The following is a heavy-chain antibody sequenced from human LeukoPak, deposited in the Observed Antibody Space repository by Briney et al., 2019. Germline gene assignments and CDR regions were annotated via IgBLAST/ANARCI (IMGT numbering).Heavy chain of an antibody. V-gene: IGHV1-18*01. CDR2: ISAYNGNT. CDR3: ARDFDEVGATVLDY. CDR1: GYTFTSYG. D-gene: IGHD1-26*01. Sequence: ASVKVSCKASGYTFTSYGISWVRQAPGQGLEWMGWISAYNGNTNYAQKLQGRVTMTRDTSISTGYMELSSLGSDDTAVYYCARDFDEVGATVLDYWGQGTLVTVSS. J-gene: IGHJ4*02.